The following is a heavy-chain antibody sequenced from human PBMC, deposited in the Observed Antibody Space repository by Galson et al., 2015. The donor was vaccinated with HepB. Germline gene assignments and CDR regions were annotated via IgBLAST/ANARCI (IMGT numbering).Heavy chain of an antibody. D-gene: IGHD3-22*01. V-gene: IGHV3-43*01. Sequence: SLRLSCAASGFTFDDYTMHWVRQAPGKGLEWVSLISWDGGSTYYADSVKGRFTISRDNSKNSLYLQMNSLRTEDTALYYCAKDMVPGYYYDSSGVDYWGQGTLVTVSS. CDR3: AKDMVPGYYYDSSGVDY. J-gene: IGHJ4*02. CDR1: GFTFDDYT. CDR2: ISWDGGST.